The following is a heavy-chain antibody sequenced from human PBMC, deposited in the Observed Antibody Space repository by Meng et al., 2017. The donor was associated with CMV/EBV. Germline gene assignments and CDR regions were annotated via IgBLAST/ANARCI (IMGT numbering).Heavy chain of an antibody. CDR1: GYSFTDSW. D-gene: IGHD2-2*01. V-gene: IGHV5-51*01. J-gene: IGHJ5*02. Sequence: GESLKISCTGSGYSFTDSWIGWVRPMPGKGLEWMGIIYPGDSDTRDSPSFHGEVTIAADKSISTAYLQWSSLKASNTAKYCCARLGGVPAAGVIYRGHWFDPWGQGTLVTVSS. CDR3: ARLGGVPAAGVIYRGHWFDP. CDR2: IYPGDSDT.